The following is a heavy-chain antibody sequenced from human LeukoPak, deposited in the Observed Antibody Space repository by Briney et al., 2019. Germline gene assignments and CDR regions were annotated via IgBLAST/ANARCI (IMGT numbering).Heavy chain of an antibody. V-gene: IGHV3-48*02. CDR2: ISSSSTI. CDR1: GFTFSSYA. Sequence: PGGSLRLSCAASGFTFSSYAMNWVRQAPGKGLEWVSYISSSSTIYYADSVKGRFTISRDNAKNSLYLQMNSLRDEDTAVYYCARDGYSNYVYYYGMDVWGQGTTVTVSS. J-gene: IGHJ6*02. D-gene: IGHD4-11*01. CDR3: ARDGYSNYVYYYGMDV.